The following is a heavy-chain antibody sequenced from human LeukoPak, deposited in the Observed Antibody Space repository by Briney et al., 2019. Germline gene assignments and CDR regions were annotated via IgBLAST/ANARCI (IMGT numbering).Heavy chain of an antibody. J-gene: IGHJ4*02. CDR2: ISSSGSTI. CDR1: GFTFSDYY. Sequence: GGSLRLSCAASGFTFSDYYMSWIRQAPGKGLERVSYISSSGSTIYYADSVKGRFTISRDNAKNSLYLQMNSLRAEDTAVYYCARVDGSGSYYKGPLGYWGQGTLVTVSS. CDR3: ARVDGSGSYYKGPLGY. V-gene: IGHV3-11*01. D-gene: IGHD3-10*01.